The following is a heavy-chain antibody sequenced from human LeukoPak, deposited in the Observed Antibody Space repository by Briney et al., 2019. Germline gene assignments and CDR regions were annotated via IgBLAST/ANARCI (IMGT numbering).Heavy chain of an antibody. V-gene: IGHV3-9*01. CDR3: AKDWWELPDY. Sequence: GGSLRLSCAASGFTFDDYAMHWVRQAPGKGLEWVSGISWNSGSIGYADSVKGRFTISRDNAKNSLYLQMNSLRAEDTAVYYCAKDWWELPDYWGQGTLVTVPS. J-gene: IGHJ4*02. D-gene: IGHD1-26*01. CDR1: GFTFDDYA. CDR2: ISWNSGSI.